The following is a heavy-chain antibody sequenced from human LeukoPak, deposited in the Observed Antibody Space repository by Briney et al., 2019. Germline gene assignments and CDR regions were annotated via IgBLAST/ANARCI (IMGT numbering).Heavy chain of an antibody. CDR2: IRYDGSNK. CDR3: AWKVPIDY. Sequence: PGGSLRLSCAASGFTFSSYEMNWVRQAPGKGLEWVAFIRYDGSNKYYADSVKGRFTISRDNAKNSLYLQMNSLRAEDTAVYYCAWKVPIDYWGQGTLDTVSS. D-gene: IGHD1-1*01. J-gene: IGHJ4*02. CDR1: GFTFSSYE. V-gene: IGHV3-30*02.